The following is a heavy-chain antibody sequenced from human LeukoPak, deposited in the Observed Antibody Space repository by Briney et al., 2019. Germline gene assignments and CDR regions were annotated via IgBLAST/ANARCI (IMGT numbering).Heavy chain of an antibody. CDR3: ARETARYYFDY. D-gene: IGHD1-14*01. CDR1: GGTFSSYA. Sequence: KVSCKASGGTFSSYAMSWVRQAPGQGLEGMGGIIPMLGTENYAQKFKGRVTITADESTSTAYMELSSLRSEDTAVYYCARETARYYFDYWGQGTLVTVSS. CDR2: IIPMLGTE. V-gene: IGHV1-69*01. J-gene: IGHJ4*02.